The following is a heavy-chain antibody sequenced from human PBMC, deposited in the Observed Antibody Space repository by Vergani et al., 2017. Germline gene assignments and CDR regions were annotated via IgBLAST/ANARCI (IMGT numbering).Heavy chain of an antibody. J-gene: IGHJ4*02. CDR1: GFTFSTYA. CDR2: ISSDGGST. Sequence: EVQLLESGGGSAQPGESLRLSCAASGFTFSTYAMTWVRQAPGKGLEWVSTISSDGGSTYYADSVKGRFTISRDNSKNTLSLQMNSLTAEDTAIYYCAGPQGTSAYYYGGFDYWGQGTLVTVSS. D-gene: IGHD3-22*01. V-gene: IGHV3-23*01. CDR3: AGPQGTSAYYYGGFDY.